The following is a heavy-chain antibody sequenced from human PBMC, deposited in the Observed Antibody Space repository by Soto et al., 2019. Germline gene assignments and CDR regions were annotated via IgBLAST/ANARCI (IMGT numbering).Heavy chain of an antibody. Sequence: QVQLQESGPGLVKPSETLSLTCTVSGGSISSYCGSWIRQPQGKGLEWMGHIYYSGSTNYNPALNSRVPLSIGTSKNQFSLKLSSVTAADTAVYYCARDHGRCRYIDWGQGTLVIVSS. D-gene: IGHD2-15*01. CDR3: ARDHGRCRYID. CDR1: GGSISSYC. V-gene: IGHV4-59*01. CDR2: IYYSGST. J-gene: IGHJ4*02.